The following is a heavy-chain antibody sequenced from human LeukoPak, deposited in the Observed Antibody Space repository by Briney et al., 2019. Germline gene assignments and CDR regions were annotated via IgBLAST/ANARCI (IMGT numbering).Heavy chain of an antibody. CDR1: GFTVSSNY. Sequence: GGSLGLSCAASGFTVSSNYMSWVRQAPGKGLEWVSVIYSGGSTYYADSVKGRFTISRDNSKNTLYLQMNSLRAEDAAVYYCARVGSGWYLAYWGQGTLVTVSS. J-gene: IGHJ4*02. D-gene: IGHD6-19*01. CDR2: IYSGGST. CDR3: ARVGSGWYLAY. V-gene: IGHV3-66*01.